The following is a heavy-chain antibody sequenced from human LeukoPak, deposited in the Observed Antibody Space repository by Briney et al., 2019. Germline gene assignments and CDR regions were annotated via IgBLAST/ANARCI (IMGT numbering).Heavy chain of an antibody. Sequence: GGPLRLSCAASGFTFSSYGMHWVRQAPGKGLEWVAVIWYDGSNKYYADSVKGRFTISRDNSKNTLYLQMNSLRAEDTAVYYCARETQYSSSWYPLYYYYYGMDVWGQGTTVTVSS. CDR1: GFTFSSYG. J-gene: IGHJ6*02. CDR2: IWYDGSNK. D-gene: IGHD6-13*01. CDR3: ARETQYSSSWYPLYYYYYGMDV. V-gene: IGHV3-33*08.